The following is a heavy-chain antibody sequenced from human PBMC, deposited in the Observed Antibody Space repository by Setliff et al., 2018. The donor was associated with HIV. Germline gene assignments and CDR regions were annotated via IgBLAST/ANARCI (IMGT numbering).Heavy chain of an antibody. Sequence: SVKVSCKAPGATFRNNAINWVRQAPGQGLEWLGVIIPIFGTANYAQKFQGRVTITADESTTTVYMELSSLRSEDTAVYYCARALGISSDTNRFDYWGQGTPVTVPS. CDR3: ARALGISSDTNRFDY. V-gene: IGHV1-69*13. CDR1: GATFRNNA. J-gene: IGHJ4*02. CDR2: IIPIFGTA. D-gene: IGHD2-8*01.